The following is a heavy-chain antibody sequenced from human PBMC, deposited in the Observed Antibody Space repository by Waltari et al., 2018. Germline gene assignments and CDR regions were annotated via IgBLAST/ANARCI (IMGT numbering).Heavy chain of an antibody. V-gene: IGHV7-4-1*02. D-gene: IGHD3-16*01. CDR1: GYIFTNYA. J-gene: IGHJ4*02. CDR3: ARGIQLWGRGSWYFDN. CDR2: VNTKTGDP. Sequence: QVQLVQSGSELKKPGASVKVSCKASGYIFTNYAMNWVRQAPGQGLEWMGWVNTKTGDPTYARGFRGRFVVSLDTSVSTASLQSSRLKAEDTAVYYCARGIQLWGRGSWYFDNWGQGTLVTVSS.